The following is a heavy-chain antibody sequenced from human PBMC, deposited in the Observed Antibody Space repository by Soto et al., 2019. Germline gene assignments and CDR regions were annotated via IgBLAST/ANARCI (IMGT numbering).Heavy chain of an antibody. Sequence: EVQLLESGGGLVLPGGSLRLSCAASGFTFSNYAMSWVRQAPGKGLEWVSIISGSGGTTYYADSVKGRFTISRDNSKNTRYLQMTSLRAEDTAVYYCAKNELEQWLVLGAFDIWGQGTMVTVSS. J-gene: IGHJ3*02. CDR2: ISGSGGTT. CDR3: AKNELEQWLVLGAFDI. V-gene: IGHV3-23*01. D-gene: IGHD6-19*01. CDR1: GFTFSNYA.